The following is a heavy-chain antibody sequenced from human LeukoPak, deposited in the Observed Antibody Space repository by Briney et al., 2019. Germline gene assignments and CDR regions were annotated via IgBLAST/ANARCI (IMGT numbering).Heavy chain of an antibody. V-gene: IGHV1-2*06. D-gene: IGHD6-13*01. CDR3: ARGGSSGTKTAAAGKSGY. J-gene: IGHJ4*02. CDR2: INPNSGGT. Sequence: ASVEVSCKASGYTFTGYYMHWLRQAPGQGLEWMGRINPNSGGTNYAQKFQGRVTMTRDTSISTAYMELSRLRSDDTAVYYCARGGSSGTKTAAAGKSGYWGQGTLVTVSS. CDR1: GYTFTGYY.